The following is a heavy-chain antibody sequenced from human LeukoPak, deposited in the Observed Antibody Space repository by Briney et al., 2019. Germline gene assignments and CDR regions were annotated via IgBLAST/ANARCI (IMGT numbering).Heavy chain of an antibody. CDR2: ISSSSSYI. D-gene: IGHD2-15*01. CDR1: GFTFSSYS. CDR3: ARDRAAPTWFFDL. Sequence: GGSLRLSCAASGFTFSSYSMNWVRQAPGKGLEWVSSISSSSSYIYYADSVKGRFTISRDNAKNSLYLQMNTLRDEDTAVYYCARDRAAPTWFFDLWGRGTLVLVSS. J-gene: IGHJ2*01. V-gene: IGHV3-21*01.